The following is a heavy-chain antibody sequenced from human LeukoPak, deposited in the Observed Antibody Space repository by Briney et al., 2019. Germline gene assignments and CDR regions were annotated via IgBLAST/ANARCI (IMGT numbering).Heavy chain of an antibody. Sequence: GGSLRLSCAASGFTFSTYSMNWVRQAPGKGLEWVSSISSNNRYIYYADSVKGRFTISRDNSKNTLYLQMNCLRAEDTAVYYCAKGDYYASGSSFDYWGQGTLVTVSS. J-gene: IGHJ4*02. V-gene: IGHV3-21*04. CDR2: ISSNNRYI. CDR1: GFTFSTYS. D-gene: IGHD3-10*01. CDR3: AKGDYYASGSSFDY.